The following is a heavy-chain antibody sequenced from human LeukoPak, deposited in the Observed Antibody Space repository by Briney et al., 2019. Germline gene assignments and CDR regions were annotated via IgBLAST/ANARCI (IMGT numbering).Heavy chain of an antibody. V-gene: IGHV3-30-3*01. CDR3: ATGCCDPYYESGAKIGGIDF. CDR1: AFTFSAFA. CDR2: ISYDGSNK. D-gene: IGHD3-10*01. Sequence: PGGSLRLSCAASAFTFSAFAMHWVRQAPGKGLDWVAVISYDGSNKYYADSVKGRFTISRDNSKNTLYLQMDSLRAEDTAVYYCATGCCDPYYESGAKIGGIDFWGQGTLVTVSS. J-gene: IGHJ4*02.